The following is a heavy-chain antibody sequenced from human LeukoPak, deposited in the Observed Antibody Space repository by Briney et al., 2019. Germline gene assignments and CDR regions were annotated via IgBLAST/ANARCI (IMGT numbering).Heavy chain of an antibody. V-gene: IGHV3-48*03. CDR3: ARDSHYYGSGSYYNDMDY. CDR2: ISSSGSTI. CDR1: GFTFSSYE. J-gene: IGHJ4*02. D-gene: IGHD3-10*01. Sequence: QAGGSLRLSCAASGFTFSSYEMNWVRQAPGKGLEWVSYISSSGSTIYYADSVKGRFTISRDNAKNSLYLQMNSLRAEDTAVYYCARDSHYYGSGSYYNDMDYWGQGTLATVSS.